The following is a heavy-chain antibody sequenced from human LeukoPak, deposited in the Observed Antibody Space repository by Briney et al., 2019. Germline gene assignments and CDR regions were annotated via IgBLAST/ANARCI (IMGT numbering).Heavy chain of an antibody. Sequence: GASVKVSCKAFGYTFTSNYMHWVRQAPGQGPEWMGVISPSGGSTTYAQKFQGRVTLTRDMSTSTDYLELSSLRSEDTAVYYCASSRSGWLQYNYWGQGTLVTVSS. CDR3: ASSRSGWLQYNY. J-gene: IGHJ4*02. CDR1: GYTFTSNY. V-gene: IGHV1-46*01. CDR2: ISPSGGST. D-gene: IGHD5-24*01.